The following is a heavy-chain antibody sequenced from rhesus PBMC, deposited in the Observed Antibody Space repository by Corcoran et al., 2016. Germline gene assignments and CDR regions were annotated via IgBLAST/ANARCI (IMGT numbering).Heavy chain of an antibody. CDR1: GDSISSNY. Sequence: QLQLQESGPGLVKPSETLSLTCAVSGDSISSNYWSWIRQPPGKGLECIGRISGSGGITDYNPSLKSRLTSSTDTSKNQFSLKLSSVTAADTAVYYCARLLRRTAGTVIAGRFDYWGQGVLVTVSS. J-gene: IGHJ4*01. CDR3: ARLLRRTAGTVIAGRFDY. CDR2: ISGSGGIT. D-gene: IGHD5-24*01. V-gene: IGHV4-173*01.